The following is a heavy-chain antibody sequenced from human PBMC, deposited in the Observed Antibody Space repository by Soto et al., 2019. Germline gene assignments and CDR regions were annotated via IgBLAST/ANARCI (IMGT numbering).Heavy chain of an antibody. V-gene: IGHV3-30*18. J-gene: IGHJ6*02. Sequence: GGSLRLSCAASGFTFSNYGMHWVRQAPGKGLEWVAVISYDGSNKYYADSVKGRFTISRDNSKNTLYLQMNSLRAEDTAVYYCAKDRPSGSRPYYYGMDVWGQGTTVTVSS. CDR3: AKDRPSGSRPYYYGMDV. CDR2: ISYDGSNK. D-gene: IGHD1-26*01. CDR1: GFTFSNYG.